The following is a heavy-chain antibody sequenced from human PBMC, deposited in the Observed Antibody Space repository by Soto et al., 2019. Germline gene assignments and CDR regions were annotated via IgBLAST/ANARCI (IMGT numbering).Heavy chain of an antibody. CDR1: GDSISSADYY. CDR2: IFYSGTT. J-gene: IGHJ6*02. D-gene: IGHD1-1*01. V-gene: IGHV4-30-4*01. CDR3: ARDLWVEPELYYYGMDV. Sequence: SETLSLTYTVSGDSISSADYYWSWIRQTPGKGLEWIGHIFYSGTTYYNPSLKSRLTISVDTSKNHFSLRLTSVTAADTAVYYCARDLWVEPELYYYGMDVWRQGTTVTVSS.